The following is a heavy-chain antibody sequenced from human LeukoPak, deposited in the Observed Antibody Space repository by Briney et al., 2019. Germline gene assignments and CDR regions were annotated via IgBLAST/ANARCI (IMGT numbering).Heavy chain of an antibody. D-gene: IGHD1-1*01. CDR3: ARGTTGGNFDY. Sequence: ASVKVSCEASGYTFTGYYIQWVRQAPGQGLESVGWINSNSGGTNYAQKFQGRVTMTRDTSISTAYMELISLKSDDTAMYYCARGTTGGNFDYWGQGTLVTVSS. V-gene: IGHV1-2*02. CDR2: INSNSGGT. J-gene: IGHJ4*02. CDR1: GYTFTGYY.